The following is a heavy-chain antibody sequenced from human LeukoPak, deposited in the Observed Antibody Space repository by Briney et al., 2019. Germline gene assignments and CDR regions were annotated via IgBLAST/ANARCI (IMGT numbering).Heavy chain of an antibody. CDR3: ANARSSGWYESDY. J-gene: IGHJ4*02. CDR1: GFIFSSYG. V-gene: IGHV3-30*18. Sequence: GGSLRLSCATSGFIFSSYGFHWVRQAPGEGLEWVAVISYDGSNSYYADSVKGRFTISRDNSKSTVYLRMNSLRAEDTAVYYCANARSSGWYESDYWGQGTMVTVSS. CDR2: ISYDGSNS. D-gene: IGHD6-19*01.